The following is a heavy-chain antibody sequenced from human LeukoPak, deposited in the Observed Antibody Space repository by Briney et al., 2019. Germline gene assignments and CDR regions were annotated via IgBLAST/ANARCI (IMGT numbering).Heavy chain of an antibody. J-gene: IGHJ6*04. D-gene: IGHD3-10*01. Sequence: SGGSLRLSCAASGFTFSSYDMYWVRQSTGEGLEWVSAINIAGDTYYAASVKGRFTISRENAKNSLSLQMNSLRAGDTAVYYCARGVPFGEKGIDVWGKGTTVTVSS. CDR2: INIAGDT. CDR1: GFTFSSYD. V-gene: IGHV3-13*01. CDR3: ARGVPFGEKGIDV.